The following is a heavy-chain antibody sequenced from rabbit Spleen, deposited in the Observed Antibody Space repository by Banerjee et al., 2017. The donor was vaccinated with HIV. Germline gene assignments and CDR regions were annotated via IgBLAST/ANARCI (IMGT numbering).Heavy chain of an antibody. CDR1: GFSFSAGYY. J-gene: IGHJ4*01. D-gene: IGHD1-1*01. CDR2: INIVTGKS. Sequence: QSLEESGGDLVKPGASLTLTCTASGFSFSAGYYMCWVRQAPGKGLEWIACINIVTGKSVYASWAKGRSTMSRTSSTTVTLQMTSLTAADTATYFCARDLVAVIGWNFNLWGPGTLVTVS. CDR3: ARDLVAVIGWNFNL. V-gene: IGHV1S40*01.